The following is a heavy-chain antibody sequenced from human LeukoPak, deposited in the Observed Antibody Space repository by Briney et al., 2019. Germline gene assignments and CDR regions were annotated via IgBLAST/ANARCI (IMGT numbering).Heavy chain of an antibody. D-gene: IGHD3-10*01. CDR1: GYSFTSYC. Sequence: WESLKISRKGSGYSFTSYCIGLVRQMPGKGLEWRGIIYPGYSDTRYSPSCQGPVTIPADKSLSTAYLQLGILKASDTAIDYCERREVWGVEAEYWGKGTLVTV. CDR2: IYPGYSDT. CDR3: ERREVWGVEAEY. J-gene: IGHJ4*02. V-gene: IGHV5-51*01.